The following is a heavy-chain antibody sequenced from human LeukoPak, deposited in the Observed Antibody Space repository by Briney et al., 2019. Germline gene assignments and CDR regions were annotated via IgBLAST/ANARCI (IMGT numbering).Heavy chain of an antibody. CDR2: ISAYNGNT. D-gene: IGHD4-11*01. Sequence: WASVKVSCKASGYTFTSYGISWVRQAPGQGLGWMGWISAYNGNTNYAQKLQGRVTMTTVTSTSTAYMELRSLTSDDTAVYYCARDKAVTTELTQYFHHWGQGTLVTVSS. CDR1: GYTFTSYG. J-gene: IGHJ1*01. V-gene: IGHV1-18*01. CDR3: ARDKAVTTELTQYFHH.